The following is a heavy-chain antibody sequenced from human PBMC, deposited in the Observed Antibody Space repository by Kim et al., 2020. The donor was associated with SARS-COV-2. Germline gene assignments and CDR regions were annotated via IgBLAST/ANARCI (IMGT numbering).Heavy chain of an antibody. V-gene: IGHV3-49*03. CDR2: IRSKAYGGTT. J-gene: IGHJ4*02. CDR3: TRSTANYYYDSSGYINY. Sequence: GGSLRLSCTASGFTFGDYAMSWFRQAPGKGLEWVGFIRSKAYGGTTEYAASVKGRFTISRDDSKSIAYLQMNSLKTEDTAVYYCTRSTANYYYDSSGYINYWGQGTLVTVSS. CDR1: GFTFGDYA. D-gene: IGHD3-22*01.